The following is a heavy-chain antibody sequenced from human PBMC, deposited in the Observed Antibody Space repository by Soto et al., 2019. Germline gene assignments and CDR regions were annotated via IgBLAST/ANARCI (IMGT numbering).Heavy chain of an antibody. CDR1: GFTFSSYA. J-gene: IGHJ4*02. CDR2: ISYDGSNK. Sequence: PGGSLRLSCAASGFTFSSYAMHWVRQAPGKGLESVAVISYDGSNKYYADSVKGRFTISRDNSKNTLYLQMNSLRAEDTAVYYCARDAIRRYDSSGIMSGYWGQGTLVTVSS. CDR3: ARDAIRRYDSSGIMSGY. D-gene: IGHD3-22*01. V-gene: IGHV3-30-3*01.